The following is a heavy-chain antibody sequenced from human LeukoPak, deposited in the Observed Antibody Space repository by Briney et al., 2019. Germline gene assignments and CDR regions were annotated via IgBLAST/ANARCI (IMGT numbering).Heavy chain of an antibody. Sequence: GASVKVSCKASSYTFTRYGISWVRQAPGQGLEWMGWINPNSGGTNYAQKLQGRVTMTTDTSTSTAYMELRSLRSDDTAAYYCARAVEREWELPRTFDYWGQGTLVTVSS. CDR3: ARAVEREWELPRTFDY. V-gene: IGHV1-18*01. D-gene: IGHD1-26*01. J-gene: IGHJ4*02. CDR2: INPNSGGT. CDR1: SYTFTRYG.